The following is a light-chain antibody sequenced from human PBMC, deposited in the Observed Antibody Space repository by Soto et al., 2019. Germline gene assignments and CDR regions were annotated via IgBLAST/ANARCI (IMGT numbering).Light chain of an antibody. J-gene: IGLJ3*02. Sequence: QTVVTQEPSFSVSPGRTVTLTCGLSSGSVSTSYYPSWYQQTPGQPPRTLIYNTNSRSSGVPDRFSGSILGNKAALTITGAQADDESDYYCVLYMGGGSWVVGGGTQLTVL. V-gene: IGLV8-61*01. CDR2: NTN. CDR3: VLYMGGGSWV. CDR1: SGSVSTSYY.